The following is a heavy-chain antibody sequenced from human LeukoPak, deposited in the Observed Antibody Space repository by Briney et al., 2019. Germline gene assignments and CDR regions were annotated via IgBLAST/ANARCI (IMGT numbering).Heavy chain of an antibody. D-gene: IGHD5-12*01. CDR2: IKSKTDGGTT. CDR3: TTPGVYSGYDPDDY. J-gene: IGHJ4*02. CDR1: GFTFSNAW. Sequence: GGSLRLSCAASGFTFSNAWMSWVRQAPGKGPEWVGRIKSKTDGGTTDYAAPVKGRFTISRDDSKNTLYLQMNSLKTEDTAVYYCTTPGVYSGYDPDDYWGQGTLVTVSS. V-gene: IGHV3-15*01.